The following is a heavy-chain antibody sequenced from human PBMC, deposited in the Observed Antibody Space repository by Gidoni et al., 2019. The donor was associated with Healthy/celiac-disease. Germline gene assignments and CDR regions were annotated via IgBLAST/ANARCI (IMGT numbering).Heavy chain of an antibody. J-gene: IGHJ6*02. CDR1: GGSISSSSYY. D-gene: IGHD5-12*01. Sequence: QLQLQESGPGLVKPSETLSLTCTVSGGSISSSSYYWGWIRQPPGKGLEWIGSIYYSGSTYYNPSLKSRVTISVDTSKNQFSLKLSSVTAADTAVYYCARLFPDAATITYYYGMDVWGQGTTVTVSS. CDR2: IYYSGST. V-gene: IGHV4-39*01. CDR3: ARLFPDAATITYYYGMDV.